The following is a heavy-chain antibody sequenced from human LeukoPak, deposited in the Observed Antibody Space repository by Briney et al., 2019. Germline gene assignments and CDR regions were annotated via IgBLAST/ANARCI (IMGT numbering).Heavy chain of an antibody. V-gene: IGHV3-20*01. CDR2: INCNGGST. J-gene: IGHJ3*02. CDR3: AGGGGDDAFDI. Sequence: PGGSLRLSCAASGFTFDDYGMSWVRQAPGKGLEWVSGINCNGGSTGYADSVKGRFTISRDNAKNSLYLQMNSLRAEDTALYNCAGGGGDDAFDIWGQGTMVTVSS. CDR1: GFTFDDYG. D-gene: IGHD3-16*01.